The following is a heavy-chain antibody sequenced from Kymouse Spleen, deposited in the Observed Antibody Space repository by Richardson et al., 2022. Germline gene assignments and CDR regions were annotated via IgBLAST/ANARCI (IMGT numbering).Heavy chain of an antibody. J-gene: IGHJ4*02. Sequence: QVQLQQWGAGLLKPSETLSLTCAVYGGSFSGYYWSWIRQPPGKGLEWIGEINHSGSTNYNPSLKSRVTISVDTSKNQFSLKLSSVTAADTAVYYCARRDSSSYYFDYWGQGTLVTVSS. CDR3: ARRDSSSYYFDY. V-gene: IGHV4-34*01. CDR1: GGSFSGYY. CDR2: INHSGST. D-gene: IGHD6-6*01.